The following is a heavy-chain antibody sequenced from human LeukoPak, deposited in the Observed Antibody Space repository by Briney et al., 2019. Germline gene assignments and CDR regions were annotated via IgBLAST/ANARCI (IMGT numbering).Heavy chain of an antibody. J-gene: IGHJ3*02. CDR2: VRYDGSNK. Sequence: PGGSLRLSCAASGFTFSSYGMHWVRQAPGKGLEWVAFVRYDGSNKYYADSVKGRFTISRDNSKSTLYLQMNSLRAEDTAVYYCAKELGIGAAEEAFDIWGQGTMVTVSS. CDR1: GFTFSSYG. CDR3: AKELGIGAAEEAFDI. D-gene: IGHD6-13*01. V-gene: IGHV3-30*02.